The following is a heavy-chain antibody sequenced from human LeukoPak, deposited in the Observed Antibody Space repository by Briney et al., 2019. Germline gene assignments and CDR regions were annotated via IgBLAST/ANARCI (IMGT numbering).Heavy chain of an antibody. J-gene: IGHJ5*02. CDR2: IYNTGRT. V-gene: IGHV4-59*13. CDR1: GGSNSESY. CDR3: ARAQEWPPTT. Sequence: SETLSLTCTVSGGSNSESYCTWFGQPPGKGLEWIGYIYNTGRTDYNPSLKSRVTMSVYTSKNNKKQFSLNLRSVTAADTAVYYCARAQEWPPTTWGQGTLVTVSS. D-gene: IGHD3-3*01.